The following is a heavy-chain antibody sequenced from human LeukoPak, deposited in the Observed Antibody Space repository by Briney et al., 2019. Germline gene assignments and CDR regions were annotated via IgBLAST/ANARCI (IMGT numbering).Heavy chain of an antibody. CDR1: GFTFSDYD. V-gene: IGHV3-13*01. Sequence: QPGGSPRLSCAASGFTFSDYDMHWVRQATGKGLEWVSAIGTAGDTYYTGSVKGRFTISRENAKNSLYLQMNSLRAGDTAVYYCARVAKERVGGVYYFDYWGQGTLVTVSS. CDR3: ARVAKERVGGVYYFDY. CDR2: IGTAGDT. D-gene: IGHD1-1*01. J-gene: IGHJ4*02.